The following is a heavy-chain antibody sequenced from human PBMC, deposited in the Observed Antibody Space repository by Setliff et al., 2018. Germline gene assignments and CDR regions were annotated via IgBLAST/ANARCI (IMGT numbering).Heavy chain of an antibody. Sequence: SETLSLTCTVSGGSVNSGYDNWNWLRQPAGKGLEWIGHINRRGSTNFTPSLKSRVTISLDTSKNQFSLNLTSVTAADTAVYYCARASSGWYSAYYYYMDVWGKGTTVTSP. CDR2: INRRGST. V-gene: IGHV4-61*09. D-gene: IGHD6-19*01. CDR1: GGSVNSGYDN. CDR3: ARASSGWYSAYYYYMDV. J-gene: IGHJ6*03.